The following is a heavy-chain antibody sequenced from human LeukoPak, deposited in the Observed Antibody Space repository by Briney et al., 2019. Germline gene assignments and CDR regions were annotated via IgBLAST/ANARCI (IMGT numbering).Heavy chain of an antibody. Sequence: PGGSLRLSCAAYGFSFTTSGMHWIRQAPGKGLEWVAFIQSDGRKEYYADSVKGRFAISRDNSKNTVHLQMNNLSDKDTAMYYCVRDGAHWDLDYWGQGTLATVSS. CDR2: IQSDGRKE. CDR3: VRDGAHWDLDY. J-gene: IGHJ4*02. CDR1: GFSFTTSG. D-gene: IGHD7-27*01. V-gene: IGHV3-30*02.